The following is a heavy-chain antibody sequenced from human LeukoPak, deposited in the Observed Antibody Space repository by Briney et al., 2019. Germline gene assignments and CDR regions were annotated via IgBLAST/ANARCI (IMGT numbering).Heavy chain of an antibody. CDR1: GFTFSSYG. CDR3: AKDRQQLVRWYFDY. CDR2: IRYDGSNK. J-gene: IGHJ4*02. D-gene: IGHD6-13*01. Sequence: GSLRLSCAASGFTFSSYGMHWVRQAPGKGLEWVAFIRYDGSNKYYADSVKGRFTIFRDNSKNTLYLQMNSLRAEDTAVYYCAKDRQQLVRWYFDYWGQGTLVTVSS. V-gene: IGHV3-30*02.